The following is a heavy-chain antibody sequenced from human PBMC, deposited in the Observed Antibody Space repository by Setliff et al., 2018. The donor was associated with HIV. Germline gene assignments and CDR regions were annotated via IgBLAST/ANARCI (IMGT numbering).Heavy chain of an antibody. CDR2: IYASGSI. CDR1: GGSISSHC. V-gene: IGHV4-59*11. J-gene: IGHJ4*02. D-gene: IGHD6-13*01. Sequence: SETLSLTCTVSGGSISSHCWSWIRQSPGKALEWIGYIYASGSIIYDPSLKSRVTMSVDTSQNQVSLDLDSVTAEDTAVYYCATGNSADTWYHFAYWGQGTLVTVSS. CDR3: ATGNSADTWYHFAY.